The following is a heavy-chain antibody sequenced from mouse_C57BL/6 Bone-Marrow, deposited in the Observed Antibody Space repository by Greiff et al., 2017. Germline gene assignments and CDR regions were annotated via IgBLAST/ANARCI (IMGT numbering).Heavy chain of an antibody. D-gene: IGHD1-1*01. CDR2: ISSGSSTI. V-gene: IGHV5-17*01. J-gene: IGHJ4*01. Sequence: EVKLVESGGGLVKPGGSLKLSCAASGFTFSDYGMHWVRQAPEKGLEWVAYISSGSSTIYYADTVKGRFTISRDNAKNTLFLQMTSLRSEDTAMYYCARGRTTAVAKGYAMDYWGQGTSVTVSS. CDR3: ARGRTTAVAKGYAMDY. CDR1: GFTFSDYG.